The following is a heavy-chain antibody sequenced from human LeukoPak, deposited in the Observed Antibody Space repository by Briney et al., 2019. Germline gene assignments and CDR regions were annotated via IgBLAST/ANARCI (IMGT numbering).Heavy chain of an antibody. Sequence: SETLSLTCTVSGGSISSGGYYWSWIRQHPGKGLEWIGYIYYSGSTYYNPSLKSRVTISVDTSKNQFPLKLSSVTAADTAVYYCARVGQWLDNWFDPWGQGTLVTVSS. CDR1: GGSISSGGYY. CDR2: IYYSGST. J-gene: IGHJ5*02. D-gene: IGHD6-19*01. CDR3: ARVGQWLDNWFDP. V-gene: IGHV4-31*03.